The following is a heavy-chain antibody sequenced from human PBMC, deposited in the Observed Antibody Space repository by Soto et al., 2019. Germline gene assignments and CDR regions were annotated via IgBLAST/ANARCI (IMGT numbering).Heavy chain of an antibody. CDR1: RITFRSYE. D-gene: IGHD2-21*02. CDR2: ISSSGSTM. CDR3: ALSLTYCGGDCYSDY. J-gene: IGHJ4*02. V-gene: IGHV3-48*03. Sequence: EVQLVESGGGLVQSGGSLRLSCAASRITFRSYEMNWVRQAPGKGLEWVSYISSSGSTMFYADSVKGRFTISRDNAKNSLYVQMNSLRAEDTAVYYCALSLTYCGGDCYSDYWGQGTLVTVSS.